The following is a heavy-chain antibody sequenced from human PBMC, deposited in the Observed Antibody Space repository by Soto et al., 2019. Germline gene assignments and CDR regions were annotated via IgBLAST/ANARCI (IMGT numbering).Heavy chain of an antibody. Sequence: QVQLQESGPGLVMPSQTLSLTCTVSSGSISSGDYYWSWLRQPPGKGLEWIGYIFYNGNTHYNASLKSRVTISVDTSKNQFSLKLTSVTAADTAVYSCARGRFGEIHDYWGQGTLVTVSS. CDR1: SGSISSGDYY. D-gene: IGHD3-16*01. V-gene: IGHV4-30-4*01. J-gene: IGHJ4*02. CDR2: IFYNGNT. CDR3: ARGRFGEIHDY.